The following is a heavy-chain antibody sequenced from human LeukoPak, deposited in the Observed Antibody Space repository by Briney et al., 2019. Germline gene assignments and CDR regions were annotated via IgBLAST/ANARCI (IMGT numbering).Heavy chain of an antibody. CDR2: ISDIGSI. V-gene: IGHV4-59*08. J-gene: IGHJ4*02. Sequence: SETLSLTCTVSGGSISSCCWSWIRQPPGKGLEWIAYISDIGSINYNPSLKSRVTISLDTSKNQFSLKLSSVTAADTAVYYCAGHHPRNTVDFWGQGTLVTVSS. CDR3: AGHHPRNTVDF. D-gene: IGHD2/OR15-2a*01. CDR1: GGSISSCC.